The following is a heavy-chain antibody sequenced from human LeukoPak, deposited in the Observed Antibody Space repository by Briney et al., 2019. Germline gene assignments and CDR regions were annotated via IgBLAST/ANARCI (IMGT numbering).Heavy chain of an antibody. Sequence: SETLSLTCTVSGGSISSYYWSWIRQPPGKGLEWIGYIYYSGSTNYNPSLKSRVTISVDTSKNQFSLKLSSVTAADTAGYYCARQPRGHTSWGTQAHAFDIWGQGTMVTVSS. CDR2: IYYSGST. D-gene: IGHD1-7*01. V-gene: IGHV4-59*01. CDR1: GGSISSYY. CDR3: ARQPRGHTSWGTQAHAFDI. J-gene: IGHJ3*02.